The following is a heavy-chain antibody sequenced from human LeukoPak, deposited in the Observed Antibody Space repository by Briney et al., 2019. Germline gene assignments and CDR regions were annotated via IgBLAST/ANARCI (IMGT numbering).Heavy chain of an antibody. Sequence: SETLSLTCTVSGGSISSSSYFWAWIRQPPGKGLEWIGSIYYSGTTYYNPSLKSRVTISVDTSKTQFSLKLSSVTAADTAVYYCARSSGGQPDPWGQGTLVTVSS. CDR3: ARSSGGQPDP. V-gene: IGHV4-39*01. D-gene: IGHD2-15*01. CDR1: GGSISSSSYF. J-gene: IGHJ5*02. CDR2: IYYSGTT.